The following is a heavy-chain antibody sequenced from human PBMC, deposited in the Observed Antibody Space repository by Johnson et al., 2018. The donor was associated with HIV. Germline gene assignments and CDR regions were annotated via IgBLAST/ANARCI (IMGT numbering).Heavy chain of an antibody. D-gene: IGHD1-26*01. V-gene: IGHV3-11*01. CDR2: ISSSGSTI. Sequence: VQLVESWGGLVTPGGSLRLSCAASGFTFSDYYMSWIRQAPGKGLEWISYISSSGSTIYYADSVKGRFTISRDNSKNTLYLQINSLRAEDTAVYYWAREMGWEDDAFDIWGQGKMVTVSS. J-gene: IGHJ3*02. CDR1: GFTFSDYY. CDR3: AREMGWEDDAFDI.